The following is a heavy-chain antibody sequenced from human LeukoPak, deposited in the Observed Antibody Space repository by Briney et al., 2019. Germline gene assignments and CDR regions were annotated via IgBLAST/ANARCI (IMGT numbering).Heavy chain of an antibody. Sequence: SETLSLTCAVYGGSFSAYYWSWIRQAPGKGLEWIGDINHSGSTNYNPSLKSRVTISVDTSKNQFSLKLSSVTAADTAVYYCARENRIYNWNYGREFSHYYHMDVWGKGTTVTVSS. D-gene: IGHD1-7*01. V-gene: IGHV4-34*01. J-gene: IGHJ6*03. CDR1: GGSFSAYY. CDR2: INHSGST. CDR3: ARENRIYNWNYGREFSHYYHMDV.